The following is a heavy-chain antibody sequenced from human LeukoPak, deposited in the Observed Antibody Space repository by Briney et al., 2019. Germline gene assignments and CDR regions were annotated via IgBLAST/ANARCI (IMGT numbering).Heavy chain of an antibody. Sequence: ASVKVSCKAFGYTFTGYYIHWVRQAPGQGREWMGRINPNSGGTNYAQKFQGRVTMTRDTSISTAYMELSSLSSDDTAVYYCARVRCSSTSCYTDNGSGDNWGQGTLVTVSS. CDR1: GYTFTGYY. J-gene: IGHJ4*02. CDR2: INPNSGGT. CDR3: ARVRCSSTSCYTDNGSGDN. D-gene: IGHD2-2*02. V-gene: IGHV1-2*06.